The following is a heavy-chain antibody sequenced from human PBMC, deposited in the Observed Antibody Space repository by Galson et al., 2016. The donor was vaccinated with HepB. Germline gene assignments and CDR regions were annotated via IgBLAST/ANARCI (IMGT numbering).Heavy chain of an antibody. CDR3: AKMEWLFHFDY. D-gene: IGHD3-3*01. CDR1: GGPISSSY. CDR2: IYYSGNT. J-gene: IGHJ4*02. V-gene: IGHV4-59*01. Sequence: SETLSLTCTVSGGPISSSYWSWIRQPPGKGLEWIGYIYYSGNTSYNPSLKSRVTISVDTSKKQFSLKLASVTAADTAVYYCAKMEWLFHFDYWGQGSLVTVSS.